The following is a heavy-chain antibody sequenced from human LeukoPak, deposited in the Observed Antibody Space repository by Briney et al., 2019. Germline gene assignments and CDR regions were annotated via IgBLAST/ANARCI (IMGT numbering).Heavy chain of an antibody. CDR3: ARHVFSSGDLFDY. J-gene: IGHJ4*02. Sequence: PGGSLRLSCAASGFTFSDYYMSWLRQAPGKGLEWVSYISSSGSTIYYADSVKGRFTISRDNAKNSLYLQMNSLRAEDTAVYYCARHVFSSGDLFDYWGQGTLVTVSS. D-gene: IGHD6-19*01. CDR2: ISSSGSTI. V-gene: IGHV3-11*04. CDR1: GFTFSDYY.